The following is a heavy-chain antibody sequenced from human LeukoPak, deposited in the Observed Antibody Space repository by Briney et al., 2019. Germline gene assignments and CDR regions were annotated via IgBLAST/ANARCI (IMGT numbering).Heavy chain of an antibody. Sequence: GGSLRLSCAASGFTFSSYALSWVRQAPGKGLKWVSVISGGGGRTHYADSVKGRFIISRDNSKNTLYLQMNSLRAEDTAVYYCAKDRDPYCSGGTCYQGYYFDCWGQGTLVTVSS. V-gene: IGHV3-23*01. J-gene: IGHJ4*02. CDR3: AKDRDPYCSGGTCYQGYYFDC. CDR2: ISGGGGRT. CDR1: GFTFSSYA. D-gene: IGHD2-15*01.